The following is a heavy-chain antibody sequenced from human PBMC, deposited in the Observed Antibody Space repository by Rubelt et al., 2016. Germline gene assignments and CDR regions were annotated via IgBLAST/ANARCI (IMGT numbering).Heavy chain of an antibody. Sequence: QVQLQESAPGLVKPSETLSLTCTVSGGSISSYYWSWIRQPPGKGLEWIGSIYYSGSTNYNPSPEWGVTMSVDTRKNPVSLKVGAVAAADTAVYYCASGIAARHASGFDPWGQGTLVTVSS. V-gene: IGHV4-59*08. CDR1: GGSISSYY. CDR3: ASGIAARHASGFDP. D-gene: IGHD6-6*01. CDR2: IYYSGST. J-gene: IGHJ5*02.